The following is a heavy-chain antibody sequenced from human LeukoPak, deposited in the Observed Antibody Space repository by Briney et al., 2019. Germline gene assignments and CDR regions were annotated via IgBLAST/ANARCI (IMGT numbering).Heavy chain of an antibody. J-gene: IGHJ4*02. CDR2: IIPIFGTA. V-gene: IGHV1-69*13. CDR1: GGTFSSYA. Sequence: SVKVSCKASGGTFSSYAISWVRRAPGQGREWMGGIIPIFGTANYAQKFQGRVTITADESTSTAYMELSSLRSEDTAVYYCARLSGNVVVPEAIRDYWGQRTLVTVSS. CDR3: ARLSGNVVVPEAIRDY. D-gene: IGHD2-2*01.